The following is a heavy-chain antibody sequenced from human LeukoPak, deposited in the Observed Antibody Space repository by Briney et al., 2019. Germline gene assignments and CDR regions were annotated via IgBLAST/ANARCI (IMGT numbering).Heavy chain of an antibody. V-gene: IGHV4-59*12. CDR1: GGSISSYH. CDR2: IYYSGST. D-gene: IGHD3-22*01. J-gene: IGHJ3*02. CDR3: ARLTQYDSSGYYSNAFDI. Sequence: PSETLSLTCTVSGGSISSYHWSWIRQPPGKGLEWIGYIYYSGSTNYNPSLKSRVTISVDTSKNQFSLKLSSVTAADTAVYYCARLTQYDSSGYYSNAFDIWGQGTMVTVSS.